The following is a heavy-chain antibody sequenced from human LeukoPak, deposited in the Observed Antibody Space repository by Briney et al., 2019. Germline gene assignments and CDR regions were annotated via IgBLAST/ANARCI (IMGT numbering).Heavy chain of an antibody. CDR3: ARPYFHDRRIDP. D-gene: IGHD3-22*01. V-gene: IGHV4-30-4*01. Sequence: SETLSLTCTVSGGSISSGDYYWSWIRQPPGKGLEWIAYMYYSGSTYYNPSLKSRVTMSADTSKNQLSLKLSSVTAADTAVYYCARPYFHDRRIDPWGQGILVTVSS. CDR2: MYYSGST. CDR1: GGSISSGDYY. J-gene: IGHJ5*02.